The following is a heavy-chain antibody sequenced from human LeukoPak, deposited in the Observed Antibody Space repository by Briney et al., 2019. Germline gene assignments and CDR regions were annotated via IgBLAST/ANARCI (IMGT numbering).Heavy chain of an antibody. CDR1: GGTFSSYA. D-gene: IGHD5-12*01. Sequence: SVKVSCQASGGTFSSYAISWVGRAPGQRREWVGGVIPIFCSANYAQKFQGRVTITADESTSTAYMELSSLRSEDTAVYYCASGPPRGYSGYDHPDYYYYMDVWGKGTTVTISS. CDR2: VIPIFCSA. J-gene: IGHJ6*03. V-gene: IGHV1-69*13. CDR3: ASGPPRGYSGYDHPDYYYYMDV.